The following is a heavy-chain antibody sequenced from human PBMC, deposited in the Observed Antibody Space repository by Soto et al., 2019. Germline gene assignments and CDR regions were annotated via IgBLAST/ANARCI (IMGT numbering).Heavy chain of an antibody. CDR3: APIDTNDPSSGWPTQGNDAFDI. J-gene: IGHJ3*02. CDR2: INAGNGNT. D-gene: IGHD6-19*01. Sequence: ASVKVSCKASGYTFTSYAMHWVRQAPGQRLEWMGWINAGNGNTKYSQKFQGRVTITRDTSASTAYMELSSLRSEDTAVYYCAPIDTNDPSSGWPTQGNDAFDIWGRGTIVTVSS. V-gene: IGHV1-3*01. CDR1: GYTFTSYA.